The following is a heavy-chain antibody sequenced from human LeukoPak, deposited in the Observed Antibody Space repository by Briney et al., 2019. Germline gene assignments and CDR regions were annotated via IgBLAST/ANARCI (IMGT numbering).Heavy chain of an antibody. CDR1: GGSISSSSYY. V-gene: IGHV4-39*07. Sequence: SETLSLTCTVSGGSISSSSYYWGWVRQPPGKGLEWLGSIYYSGSTYYNPPLKSRVTISVDTSKNQFSLKLSSVTAADTAVYYCARETATPYYDFWSGYPNYYYYYMDVWGKGTTVTVSS. CDR2: IYYSGST. J-gene: IGHJ6*03. CDR3: ARETATPYYDFWSGYPNYYYYYMDV. D-gene: IGHD3-3*01.